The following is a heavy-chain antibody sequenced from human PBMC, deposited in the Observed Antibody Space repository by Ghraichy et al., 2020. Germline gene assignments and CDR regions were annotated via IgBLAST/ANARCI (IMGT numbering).Heavy chain of an antibody. V-gene: IGHV3-13*05. CDR3: ARQATRFDILSGHYAMDV. CDR1: GFSFRNYD. D-gene: IGHD3-9*01. CDR2: IDGANGP. Sequence: GGSLRLSCAASGFSFRNYDMHWVRQTAGKGLEWVSAIDGANGPYYAESVKGRFTVSRDNAKNSLHLQLNSLTVADTGLYYCARQATRFDILSGHYAMDVWGRGTTVTVSS. J-gene: IGHJ6*04.